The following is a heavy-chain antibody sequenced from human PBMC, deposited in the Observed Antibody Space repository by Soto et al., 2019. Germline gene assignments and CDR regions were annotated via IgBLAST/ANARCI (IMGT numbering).Heavy chain of an antibody. CDR2: IIPIFGTA. D-gene: IGHD2-2*02. CDR3: ARDASAAIKQSHPYYYYGMDV. CDR1: GCTFSSYA. V-gene: IGHV1-69*13. J-gene: IGHJ6*02. Sequence: SVKVSCKASGCTFSSYAISWVRQAPGQGLEWMGGIIPIFGTANYAQKFQGRVTITADESTSTAYMELSSLRSEETAVYYCARDASAAIKQSHPYYYYGMDVWGQGTTVTVS.